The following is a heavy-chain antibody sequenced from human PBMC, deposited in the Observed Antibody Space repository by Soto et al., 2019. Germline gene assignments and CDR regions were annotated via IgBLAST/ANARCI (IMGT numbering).Heavy chain of an antibody. Sequence: EVQLVESGGGLVQPGGSLRLSCVASGITLSSSWMTWVRQAPGKGLEWVANINQDGSDKYYVDSVKGRFTISRDNAKNSLYLQMDSLSAEGTAVYYCARDPYDSGGYAAFDIWGQGTMVSVSS. D-gene: IGHD3-22*01. CDR1: GITLSSSW. V-gene: IGHV3-7*04. CDR3: ARDPYDSGGYAAFDI. CDR2: INQDGSDK. J-gene: IGHJ3*02.